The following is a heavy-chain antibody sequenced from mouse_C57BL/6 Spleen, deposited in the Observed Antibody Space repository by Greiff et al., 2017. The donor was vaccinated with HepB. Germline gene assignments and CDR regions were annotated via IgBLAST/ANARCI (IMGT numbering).Heavy chain of an antibody. CDR1: GFNIKDYY. D-gene: IGHD1-1*01. V-gene: IGHV14-1*01. Sequence: VQLQQSGAELVRPGASVKLSCTASGFNIKDYYMHWVKQRPEQGLEWIGRIDPEDGDTEYAPKFQGKATMTADTSSNTAYLQISSLTSEDTAVYYCTTGDYGSSFAYWGQGTLVTVSA. CDR2: IDPEDGDT. J-gene: IGHJ3*01. CDR3: TTGDYGSSFAY.